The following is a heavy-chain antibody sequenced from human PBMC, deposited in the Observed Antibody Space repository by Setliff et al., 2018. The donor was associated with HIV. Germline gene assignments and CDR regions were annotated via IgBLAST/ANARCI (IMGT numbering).Heavy chain of an antibody. J-gene: IGHJ6*03. CDR3: ARHERSIFGVTYSYYMDV. D-gene: IGHD3-3*01. V-gene: IGHV4-34*01. CDR1: GESFSAYY. Sequence: SETLSLTCGVYGESFSAYYWSWIRQPPGKGLEWIAYSHYSGSADYNPSLKSRVTISIDASKNQFSLKLSSVTAADTAVYYCARHERSIFGVTYSYYMDVWGKGTTVTVSS. CDR2: SHYSGSA.